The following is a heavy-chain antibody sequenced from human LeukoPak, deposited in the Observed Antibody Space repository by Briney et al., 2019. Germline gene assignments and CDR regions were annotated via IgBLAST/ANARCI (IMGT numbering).Heavy chain of an antibody. CDR3: AKDREGRDGMDV. CDR1: GFTFSNYG. CDR2: IRYDGSNK. J-gene: IGHJ6*03. V-gene: IGHV3-30*02. Sequence: GGSLRLSCAASGFTFSNYGMHWVRQAPGKGLEWVAFIRYDGSNKYYADSVKGRFTIPRDNFKNTLYLQMNSLRAEDTAVYYCAKDREGRDGMDVWGKGTTVTISS. D-gene: IGHD3-10*01.